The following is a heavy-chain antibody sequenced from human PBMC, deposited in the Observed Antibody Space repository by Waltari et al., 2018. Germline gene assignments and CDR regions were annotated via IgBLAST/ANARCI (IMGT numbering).Heavy chain of an antibody. CDR2: ASDGGVYT. CDR3: AKGFEDLLPFDH. V-gene: IGHV3-23*04. CDR1: GFTSFNYF. J-gene: IGHJ4*02. D-gene: IGHD2-21*01. Sequence: EVPLVESGGTSVQPGGSLSRSCSASGFTSFNYFSSLVRQAPGKGLEWISAASDGGVYTYYADSVKGRFTISRDSSKNTIYLQMNSLRVEDTALYYCAKGFEDLLPFDHWGQGTLVTVST.